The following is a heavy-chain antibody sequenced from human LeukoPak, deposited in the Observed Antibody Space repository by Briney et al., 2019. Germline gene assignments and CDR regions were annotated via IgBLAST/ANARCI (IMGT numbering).Heavy chain of an antibody. CDR3: AKPAKTDYADY. J-gene: IGHJ4*02. CDR2: ISGSGGNT. V-gene: IGHV3-23*01. D-gene: IGHD1-14*01. CDR1: GFTFNRYG. Sequence: GGSLRLSCVASGFTFNRYGMTWVRQAPGKGLEWVSAISGSGGNTYYADSVKGRFTISRDNSKNTLYLQMNSLRAEDTALYYCAKPAKTDYADYWGQGTLVTVSS.